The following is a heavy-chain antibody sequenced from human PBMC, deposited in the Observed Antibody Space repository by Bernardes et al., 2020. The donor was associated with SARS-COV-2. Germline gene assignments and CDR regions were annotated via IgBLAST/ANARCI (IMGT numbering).Heavy chain of an antibody. D-gene: IGHD3-10*01. CDR3: ARLARLPGSGSYFDY. CDR1: GFTFSSYA. J-gene: IGHJ4*02. CDR2: ISGSGGST. Sequence: GGSLRLSCAASGFTFSSYAMSWVRQAPGKGLEWVSAISGSGGSTYYADSVKGRFAISRDNSKHTLYLQMNSLRAEDTAVYYCARLARLPGSGSYFDYWGQGTLVTVSS. V-gene: IGHV3-23*01.